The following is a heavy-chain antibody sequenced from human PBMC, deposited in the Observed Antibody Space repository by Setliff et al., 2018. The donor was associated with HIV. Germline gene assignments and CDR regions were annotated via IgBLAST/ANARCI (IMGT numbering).Heavy chain of an antibody. V-gene: IGHV5-51*01. J-gene: IGHJ4*02. CDR3: ARAYSSDWYVFDT. CDR1: GYKFTTYW. Sequence: GESLKISCKGFGYKFTTYWIGWVRQMPGKGLECMGIIYPGDSQTKYSPSFRGQVTISVDMSISTAYLEWSGLEASDTAMYYCARAYSSDWYVFDTWGPGTLVTVSS. D-gene: IGHD6-19*01. CDR2: IYPGDSQT.